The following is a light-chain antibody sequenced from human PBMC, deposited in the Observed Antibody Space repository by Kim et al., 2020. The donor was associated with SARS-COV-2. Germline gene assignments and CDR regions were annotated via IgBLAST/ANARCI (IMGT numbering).Light chain of an antibody. Sequence: QSVLTQPPSVSGAPGQRVTISCTGKRSNIGSQYDVHWYQQFPGIAPKLHHQDNRDRPSGVPDRFSASKSGTSASLAISGLQAEEEAYYYCQAYDSSLRVSWVFGGGTQLTVL. J-gene: IGLJ3*02. CDR3: QAYDSSLRVSWV. CDR2: DNR. CDR1: RSNIGSQYD. V-gene: IGLV1-40*01.